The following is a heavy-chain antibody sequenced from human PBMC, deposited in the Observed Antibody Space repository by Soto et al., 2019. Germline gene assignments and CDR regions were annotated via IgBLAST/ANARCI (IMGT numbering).Heavy chain of an antibody. CDR3: VKNSVWFNT. V-gene: IGHV3-23*01. D-gene: IGHD3-10*01. CDR2: IDGGGGIT. J-gene: IGHJ5*02. Sequence: QLLQSGGGLVQPGGSLTLSCAASGFTFGTTDMSWVRQAPGEGLEWVSTIDGGGGITYYADSVKGRFTISRDNSRNTVYRQMNSLRGDDTALYYCVKNSVWFNTWGQGALVTVSS. CDR1: GFTFGTTD.